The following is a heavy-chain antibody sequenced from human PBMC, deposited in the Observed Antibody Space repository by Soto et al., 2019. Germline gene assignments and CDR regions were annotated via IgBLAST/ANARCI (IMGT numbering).Heavy chain of an antibody. J-gene: IGHJ4*02. D-gene: IGHD6-6*01. CDR1: GFTFNNYG. CDR3: ARSGIVARTNDY. V-gene: IGHV3-23*01. Sequence: PGGSLRLSCAASGFTFNNYGMSWVRQAPGKGLEWLSGISGSGGSTYYADSVKGRLTISRDNSKNTLYLQMNSLRAKDTAVFYCARSGIVARTNDYWGQGALVTVSS. CDR2: ISGSGGST.